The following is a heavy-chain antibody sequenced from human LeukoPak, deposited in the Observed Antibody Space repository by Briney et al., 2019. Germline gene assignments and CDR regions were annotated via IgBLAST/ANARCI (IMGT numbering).Heavy chain of an antibody. D-gene: IGHD3-16*02. CDR1: GYTFTSYG. CDR3: ALLGQLRLGELSTYYFDY. J-gene: IGHJ4*02. V-gene: IGHV1-18*01. CDR2: ISAYNGNT. Sequence: ASVKVSCKASGYTFTSYGISWVRQAPGQGLEWMGWISAYNGNTNYAQKLQGRVTMTTDTSTSTAYMELRSLRSDDTAVYYCALLGQLRLGELSTYYFDYWGQGTLVTVSS.